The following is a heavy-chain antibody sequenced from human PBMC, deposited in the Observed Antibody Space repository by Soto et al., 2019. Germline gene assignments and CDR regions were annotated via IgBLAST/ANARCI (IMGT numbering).Heavy chain of an antibody. D-gene: IGHD3-3*01. V-gene: IGHV1-3*01. CDR3: ARDYYDCWSGFSSSKYGMDV. CDR2: INPGNGNT. Sequence: ASVKVSCKASGYTFTTYAMNWVRQAPGQRLEWMGWINPGNGNTKYSPTFRGRVTITRDTSASTTYMELSGLKSEDTALYYCARDYYDCWSGFSSSKYGMDVWGQGTTVTVSS. J-gene: IGHJ6*02. CDR1: GYTFTTYA.